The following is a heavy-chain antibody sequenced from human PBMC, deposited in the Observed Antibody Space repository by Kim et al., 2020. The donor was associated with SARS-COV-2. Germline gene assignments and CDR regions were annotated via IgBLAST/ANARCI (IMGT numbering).Heavy chain of an antibody. J-gene: IGHJ3*02. Sequence: GGSLRLSCAASGFSFSDYSLHWVRQAPGKGLVWVSGINSEARSRSYVDFVKGRVTISRDNAKKMSYLQMSSLRAEDTAVYYCARDFRSYGLDIWGQGTMVIVSS. CDR1: GFSFSDYS. D-gene: IGHD2-2*03. CDR2: INSEARSR. V-gene: IGHV3-74*03. CDR3: ARDFRSYGLDI.